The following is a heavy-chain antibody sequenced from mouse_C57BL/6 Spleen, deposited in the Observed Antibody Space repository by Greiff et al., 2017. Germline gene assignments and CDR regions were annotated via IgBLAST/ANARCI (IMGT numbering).Heavy chain of an antibody. J-gene: IGHJ2*01. CDR2: IEPSDSYT. D-gene: IGHD4-1*01. V-gene: IGHV1-50*01. CDR1: GYTFTSYW. Sequence: LQQPGAELVKPGASVKLSCKASGYTFTSYWMQWVKQRPGQGLEWIGEIEPSDSYTNYNQKFKGKATLTVDTSSSTAYMQLSSLTSEDSAVYYCARANWSYFDYWGQGTTLTVSS. CDR3: ARANWSYFDY.